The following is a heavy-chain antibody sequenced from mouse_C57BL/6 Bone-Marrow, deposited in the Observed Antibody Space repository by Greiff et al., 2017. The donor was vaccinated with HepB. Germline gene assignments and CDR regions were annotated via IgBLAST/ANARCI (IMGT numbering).Heavy chain of an antibody. CDR3: EIQIYYDYENYFDY. Sequence: EVQLQQSGPVLVKPGASVKMSCKASGYTFTDYYMNWVKQSHGKSLEWIGVINPYNGGTSYNQKFKGKATLTVNKSSSTAYMELNSLTSENSAVYYCEIQIYYDYENYFDYWGQGTTLTVSS. V-gene: IGHV1-19*01. D-gene: IGHD2-4*01. J-gene: IGHJ2*01. CDR1: GYTFTDYY. CDR2: INPYNGGT.